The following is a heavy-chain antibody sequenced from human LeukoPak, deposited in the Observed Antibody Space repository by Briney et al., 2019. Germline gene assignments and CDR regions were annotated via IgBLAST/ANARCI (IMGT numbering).Heavy chain of an antibody. J-gene: IGHJ4*02. Sequence: GGSLRLSCAASGFTFSSYGMHWVRQAPGKGLEWVAVISYDGSNKYYADSVKGRFTISRDNSKNTLYLQMNSLRAEDTAVYYCARETTPPYYYDSSGYFDYWGQGTLVTVSS. CDR1: GFTFSSYG. V-gene: IGHV3-30*03. CDR2: ISYDGSNK. D-gene: IGHD3-22*01. CDR3: ARETTPPYYYDSSGYFDY.